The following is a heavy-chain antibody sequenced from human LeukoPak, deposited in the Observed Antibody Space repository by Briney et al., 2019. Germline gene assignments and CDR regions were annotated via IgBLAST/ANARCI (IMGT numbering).Heavy chain of an antibody. CDR1: GFTLSSYG. J-gene: IGHJ6*04. CDR3: ASWRLDYDSSGLV. Sequence: GGSLRLSCVASGFTLSSYGMSGFRQAPGKGLEWGALISYDGSIKYYADSVKGRFTISRDNSKNTLYLQMNSLRAEDTAVYYCASWRLDYDSSGLVWGKGTTVTVSS. V-gene: IGHV3-30*03. CDR2: ISYDGSIK. D-gene: IGHD3-22*01.